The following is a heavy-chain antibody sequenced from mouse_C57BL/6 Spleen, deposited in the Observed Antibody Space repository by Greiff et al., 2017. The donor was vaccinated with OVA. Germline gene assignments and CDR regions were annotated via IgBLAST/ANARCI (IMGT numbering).Heavy chain of an antibody. Sequence: EVKLMESGGGLVKPGGSLKLSCAASGFTFSDYGMHWVRQAPEKGLEWVAYISSGSSTNYYADTVKGRFTISRNNAKKTLFLQMTSLSSEDTAMYYCARSYYGNEFAYWGQGTLVTVSA. CDR3: ARSYYGNEFAY. CDR1: GFTFSDYG. J-gene: IGHJ3*01. CDR2: ISSGSSTN. D-gene: IGHD2-10*01. V-gene: IGHV5-17*01.